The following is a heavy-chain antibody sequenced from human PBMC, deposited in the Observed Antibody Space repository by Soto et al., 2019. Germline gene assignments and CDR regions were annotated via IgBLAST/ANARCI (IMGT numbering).Heavy chain of an antibody. CDR2: IYHSGST. Sequence: QVQLQESGPGLVKPSGTLSLTCAVSGGSISSSNWWSWVRQPPGKGLEWIGEIYHSGSTNYNPSRKSRVTISVDKSKSPFSLKLSSVTAADTAVYYCAGPVSSSSWGGFDYWGQGTLVTVSS. CDR3: AGPVSSSSWGGFDY. D-gene: IGHD6-13*01. V-gene: IGHV4-4*02. CDR1: GGSISSSNW. J-gene: IGHJ4*02.